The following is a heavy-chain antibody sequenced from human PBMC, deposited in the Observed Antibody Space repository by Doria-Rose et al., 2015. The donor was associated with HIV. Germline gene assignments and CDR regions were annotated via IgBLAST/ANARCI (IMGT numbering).Heavy chain of an antibody. D-gene: IGHD6-13*01. Sequence: SGPVLVKPTETLTLTCTVSGVSLSSPGMGVSWIRQPPGKALEWLANILSDDEISYKASLKSRLTISRGPSKSQVVLTMTDVDPVDTATYYCARIKSSRWYHKSYFDFWGQGTLVIVSA. J-gene: IGHJ4*02. CDR3: ARIKSSRWYHKSYFDF. CDR2: ILSDDEI. CDR1: GVSLSSPGMG. V-gene: IGHV2-26*01.